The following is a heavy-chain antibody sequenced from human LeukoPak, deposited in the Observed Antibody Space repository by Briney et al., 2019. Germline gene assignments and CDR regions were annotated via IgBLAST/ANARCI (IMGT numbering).Heavy chain of an antibody. J-gene: IGHJ5*02. CDR2: IYYSGST. CDR1: GGSISSYY. V-gene: IGHV4-59*08. D-gene: IGHD3-22*01. CDR3: AAYDSSGYRNWFDP. Sequence: PSETLSLTCTVSGGSISSYYWSWIRQPPGKGLEWIGYIYYSGSTNYNPSLKSRVTISVDTSKNQFSLKLSSVTAADTAVYYCAAYDSSGYRNWFDPWGQGTLVTVSS.